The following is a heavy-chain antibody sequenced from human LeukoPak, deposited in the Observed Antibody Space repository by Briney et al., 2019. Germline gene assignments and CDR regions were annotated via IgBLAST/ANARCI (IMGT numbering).Heavy chain of an antibody. Sequence: SETLSLTCTVSGGSISSYYWSWIRQPPGKGLEWIGYIYYSGSTNYNPSLKSRVTMSVDTSKNQFSLKLSSVTAADTAVYYCARDRVREAADYYFDYWGQGTLVTVSS. CDR2: IYYSGST. CDR3: ARDRVREAADYYFDY. D-gene: IGHD6-13*01. J-gene: IGHJ4*02. V-gene: IGHV4-59*01. CDR1: GGSISSYY.